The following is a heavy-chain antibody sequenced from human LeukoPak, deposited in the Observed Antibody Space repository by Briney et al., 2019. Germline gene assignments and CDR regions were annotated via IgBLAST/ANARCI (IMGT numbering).Heavy chain of an antibody. CDR3: AKWGVVPAAIAAFDI. D-gene: IGHD2-2*01. CDR2: ISGSGDDT. J-gene: IGHJ3*02. V-gene: IGHV3-23*01. CDR1: GFPFSSYA. Sequence: GGSLRLSCVVAGFPFSSYAMSWVRQAPGKGLEWVSGISGSGDDTYYAASVKGRFIVSRDTSKNTLYLQMNSLRAEDTAVYYCAKWGVVPAAIAAFDIWGQGTMVTVSS.